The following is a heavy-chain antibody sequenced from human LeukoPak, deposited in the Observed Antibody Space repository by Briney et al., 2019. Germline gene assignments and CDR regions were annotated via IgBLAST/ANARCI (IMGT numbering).Heavy chain of an antibody. CDR3: ARGSRIAVAVTRFDY. CDR1: GYTFTSYG. Sequence: ASVKVSCKASGYTFTSYGNSWVRQAPGQGLEWMGWISAYNGNTNYAQKLQGRVTMTTDTSTSTAYMELRSLRSDDTAVYYCARGSRIAVAVTRFDYWGQGTLVTVSS. CDR2: ISAYNGNT. J-gene: IGHJ4*02. D-gene: IGHD6-19*01. V-gene: IGHV1-18*01.